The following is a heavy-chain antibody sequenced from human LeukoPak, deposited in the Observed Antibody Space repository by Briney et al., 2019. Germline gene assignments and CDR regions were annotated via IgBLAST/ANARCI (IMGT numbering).Heavy chain of an antibody. V-gene: IGHV1-2*02. CDR1: GYTFTGYY. CDR2: INPNSGGT. Sequence: GASVKVSCEASGYTFTGYYMHWVRQAPGQGLEWMGWINPNSGGTNYAQKFQGRVTMTRDTSISTAYMELSRLRSDDTAVYYCARVYHYYDSSGYYWGQGTLVTVSS. J-gene: IGHJ4*02. CDR3: ARVYHYYDSSGYY. D-gene: IGHD3-22*01.